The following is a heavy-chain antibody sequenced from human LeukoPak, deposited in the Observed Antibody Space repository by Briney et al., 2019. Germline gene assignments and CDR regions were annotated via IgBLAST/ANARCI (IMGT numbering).Heavy chain of an antibody. D-gene: IGHD3-3*01. CDR1: GYTFTSYG. J-gene: IGHJ5*02. Sequence: ASVKVSCKASGYTFTSYGISWVRQAPGQGLEWMGWISAYNGNTNYAQKLLGRVTMTTDTSTSTAYMELRSLRSDDTAVYYCARDASGGGNTIFGVVIFEGESTNWFDPWGQGTLVTVSS. V-gene: IGHV1-18*01. CDR3: ARDASGGGNTIFGVVIFEGESTNWFDP. CDR2: ISAYNGNT.